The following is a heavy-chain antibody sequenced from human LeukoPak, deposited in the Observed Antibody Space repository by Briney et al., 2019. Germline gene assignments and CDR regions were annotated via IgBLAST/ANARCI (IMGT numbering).Heavy chain of an antibody. Sequence: SETPSLTCAVYGGSFNSYYWSWIRQSPGTGLEWIGEINHSGSTNYNPSLESRVTISVDTSKNQFSLKLSSVTAADTAVYYCARTAMVRGMLFDYWGQGTLVTVSS. D-gene: IGHD3-10*01. CDR2: INHSGST. CDR1: GGSFNSYY. J-gene: IGHJ4*02. V-gene: IGHV4-34*01. CDR3: ARTAMVRGMLFDY.